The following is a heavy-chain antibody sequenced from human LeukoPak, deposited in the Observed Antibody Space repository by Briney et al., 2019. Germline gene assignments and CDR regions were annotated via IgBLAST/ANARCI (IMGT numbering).Heavy chain of an antibody. Sequence: ASVKVSCKASGYTFTGYYMHWVRQAPGKGLEWMGGFDPEDGETIYAQKFQGRVTMTEDTSTDTAYMELSSLRSEDTAVYYCATKSQDYRTNYYFDYWGQGTLVTVSS. CDR1: GYTFTGYY. J-gene: IGHJ4*02. D-gene: IGHD4-11*01. V-gene: IGHV1-24*01. CDR3: ATKSQDYRTNYYFDY. CDR2: FDPEDGET.